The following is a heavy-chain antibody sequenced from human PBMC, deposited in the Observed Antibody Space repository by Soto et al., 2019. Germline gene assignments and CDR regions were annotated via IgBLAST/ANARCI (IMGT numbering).Heavy chain of an antibody. CDR3: ARGIGGWFGVAYYYGMDV. Sequence: ASVKVSFKASGGTFSSYTISWVRQAPGQGLEWMGWISPYNGNTNYAQKLQGRVTMTTDTSTSTAYMDLRSLRSDDTAVYYCARGIGGWFGVAYYYGMDVWGQGTTVTVSS. V-gene: IGHV1-18*01. D-gene: IGHD3-10*01. J-gene: IGHJ6*02. CDR1: GGTFSSYT. CDR2: ISPYNGNT.